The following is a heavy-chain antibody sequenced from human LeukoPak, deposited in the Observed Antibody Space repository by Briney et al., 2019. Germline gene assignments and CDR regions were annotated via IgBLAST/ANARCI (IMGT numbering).Heavy chain of an antibody. J-gene: IGHJ3*02. V-gene: IGHV1-69*05. CDR2: IIPIFGTA. CDR1: GGTFSSYA. CDR3: ARNYAGTTGYAFDI. D-gene: IGHD1-1*01. Sequence: GASVKVSCKASGGTFSSYAISWVRQAPGQGLEWMGGIIPIFGTANYAQKFQGRVTITTDESTSTAYMELSSLRSEDTAVYYCARNYAGTTGYAFDIWGQGTMVTVSS.